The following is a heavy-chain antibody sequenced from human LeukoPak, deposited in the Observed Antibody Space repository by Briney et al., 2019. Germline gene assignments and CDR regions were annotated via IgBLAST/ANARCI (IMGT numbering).Heavy chain of an antibody. Sequence: GGSLRLSCAASGFTFDDYAMHWVRQAPGKGLEWVSGISWNSGSIGYADSVKGRFTISRDNAKNSLYLQMNSLRAEDTALYYCAKDINGSGRAMGEWGQGTLVTVSS. J-gene: IGHJ4*02. D-gene: IGHD3-10*01. CDR1: GFTFDDYA. CDR2: ISWNSGSI. CDR3: AKDINGSGRAMGE. V-gene: IGHV3-9*01.